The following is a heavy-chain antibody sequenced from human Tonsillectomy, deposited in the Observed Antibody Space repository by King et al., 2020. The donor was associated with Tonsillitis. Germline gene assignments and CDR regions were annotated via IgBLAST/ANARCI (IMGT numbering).Heavy chain of an antibody. J-gene: IGHJ4*02. D-gene: IGHD3-10*01. Sequence: QLQESGPGLVKPSETLSLTCTVSNGSITSYYWTWIRQPAGKALDWIGRIHTSGSTNYNPSLKNRVTMSVDTSKSHFSLNFNSVTAADTAVYYCARDKDGVFDSWGQVTLVTVSS. CDR1: NGSITSYY. V-gene: IGHV4-4*07. CDR3: ARDKDGVFDS. CDR2: IHTSGST.